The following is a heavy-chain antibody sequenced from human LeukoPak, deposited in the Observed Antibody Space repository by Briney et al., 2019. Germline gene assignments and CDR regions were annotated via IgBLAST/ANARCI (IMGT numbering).Heavy chain of an antibody. Sequence: SETLSLTCAVYGGSFSGYYWSWIRQPPGKGLEWIGEINHSGSTNYNPSLKGRVTISVDTSKNQFSLKLSSVTAADTAVYYCARAGRKDYGTRFDYWGQGTLVTVSS. CDR1: GGSFSGYY. J-gene: IGHJ4*02. CDR2: INHSGST. D-gene: IGHD4-17*01. CDR3: ARAGRKDYGTRFDY. V-gene: IGHV4-34*01.